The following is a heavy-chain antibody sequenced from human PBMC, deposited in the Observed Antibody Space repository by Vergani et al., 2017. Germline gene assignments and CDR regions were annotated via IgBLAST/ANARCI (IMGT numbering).Heavy chain of an antibody. V-gene: IGHV4-59*01. CDR3: ARTPFGVEHYYYYYYMDV. CDR1: GGSISSYY. CDR2: IYYSGST. Sequence: QVQLQESGPGLVKPSETLSLTCTVSGGSISSYYWSWIRQPPGKGLEWIWYIYYSGSTNYNPSLKSRVTISVDTSKNQFSLKLCSVTAADTAVYYCARTPFGVEHYYYYYYMDVWGKGTTVTVSS. D-gene: IGHD3-3*01. J-gene: IGHJ6*03.